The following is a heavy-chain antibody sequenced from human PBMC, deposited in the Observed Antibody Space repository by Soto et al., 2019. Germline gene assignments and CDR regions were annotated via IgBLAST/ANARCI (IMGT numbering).Heavy chain of an antibody. CDR3: ARKVLGSTSRPDWWYFDL. CDR2: IIGGGDRT. Sequence: EVQLLESGGGLVQPGGSLSLSCVGSGFTFINYAMNWVRQTPGKGLEWVSTIIGGGDRTFDADTVKGRFTISRDNSKNTGNLQMNSLRADDTAVYYGARKVLGSTSRPDWWYFDLWGRGTLVTVSS. CDR1: GFTFINYA. V-gene: IGHV3-23*01. J-gene: IGHJ2*01. D-gene: IGHD2-2*01.